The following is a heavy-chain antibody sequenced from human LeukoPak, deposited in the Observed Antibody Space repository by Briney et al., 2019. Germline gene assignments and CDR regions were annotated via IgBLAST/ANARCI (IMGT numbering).Heavy chain of an antibody. CDR1: GFTFSSYW. D-gene: IGHD2-2*01. CDR3: AKDLGYCSSTSCYGFFDY. J-gene: IGHJ4*02. V-gene: IGHV3-74*01. CDR2: INSDGSST. Sequence: PGGSLRLSCAASGFTFSSYWMHWVRQAPGKGLVWVSRINSDGSSTSYADSVKGRFTISRDNAKNTLYLQMNSLRAEDTAVYYCAKDLGYCSSTSCYGFFDYWGQGTLVTVSS.